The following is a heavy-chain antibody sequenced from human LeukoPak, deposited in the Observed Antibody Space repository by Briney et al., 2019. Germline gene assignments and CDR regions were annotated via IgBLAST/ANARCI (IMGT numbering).Heavy chain of an antibody. CDR1: GFTFSTSR. V-gene: IGHV3-48*01. Sequence: GGSLRLSCAASGFTFSTSRMNWVRQAPGKGLEWVSYISSSGTTIYYADSVKGRFTISRDNAKNSLYLQMNSLRAEDTAVYYCARGGPGKTFDYWGQGTLVTVSS. J-gene: IGHJ4*02. CDR2: ISSSGTTI. D-gene: IGHD3-10*01. CDR3: ARGGPGKTFDY.